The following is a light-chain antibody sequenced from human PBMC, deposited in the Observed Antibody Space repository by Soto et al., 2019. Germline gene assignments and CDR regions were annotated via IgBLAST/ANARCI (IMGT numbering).Light chain of an antibody. V-gene: IGKV3-15*01. CDR2: GAS. Sequence: EIVMTQSPATLSVSPGERATLSCRASQSVSSNLAWYQHKPGQAPRLLISGASTGATGIPARISGSGSGTEFTLTIGSLQSEDCAIYYCQQYHTWPITFGGGTKVDIK. CDR1: QSVSSN. J-gene: IGKJ4*01. CDR3: QQYHTWPIT.